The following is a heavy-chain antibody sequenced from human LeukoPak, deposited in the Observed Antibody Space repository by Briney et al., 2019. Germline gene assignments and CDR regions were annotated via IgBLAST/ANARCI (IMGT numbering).Heavy chain of an antibody. CDR3: ARSMITFGGVIVPFDY. Sequence: GGSLRLSCAASGFTFSSYEMNWVRQAPGKGLEWVSYISSSGSTIYYADSVKGRFTISRDNAKNSLYLQMNSLRAEDTAVYYCARSMITFGGVIVPFDYWSQGTLVTVSS. CDR2: ISSSGSTI. D-gene: IGHD3-16*02. J-gene: IGHJ4*02. V-gene: IGHV3-48*03. CDR1: GFTFSSYE.